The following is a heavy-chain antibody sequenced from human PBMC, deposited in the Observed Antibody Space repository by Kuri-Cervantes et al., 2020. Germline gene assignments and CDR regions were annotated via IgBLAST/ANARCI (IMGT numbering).Heavy chain of an antibody. J-gene: IGHJ4*02. V-gene: IGHV3-30*18. CDR2: ISFDGTHK. CDR3: AKDQGSSGWFLIDY. CDR1: GFSFSSYG. D-gene: IGHD6-19*01. Sequence: GESLKISCAASGFSFSSYGMHWVRQAPGKGLEWVAVISFDGTHKYYADSVKGRFTVSRDSSKNTLYLHMNSLRFEDTAVNYCAKDQGSSGWFLIDYWGQGTLVTVSS.